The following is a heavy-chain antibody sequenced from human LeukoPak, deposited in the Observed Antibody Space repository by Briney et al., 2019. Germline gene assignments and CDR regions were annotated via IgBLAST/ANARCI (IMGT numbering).Heavy chain of an antibody. Sequence: ASVKVSCKASGYTFTSYYMHWVRQAPGQGLEWMGIINPSLGSTSYAQKFQGRDTMTRDMSTSTVYMELSSLRSEDTAVYYCARDMPGITMIVVVTSPGGNWFDPWGQETLVTVFS. J-gene: IGHJ5*02. CDR3: ARDMPGITMIVVVTSPGGNWFDP. CDR1: GYTFTSYY. CDR2: INPSLGST. D-gene: IGHD3-22*01. V-gene: IGHV1-46*01.